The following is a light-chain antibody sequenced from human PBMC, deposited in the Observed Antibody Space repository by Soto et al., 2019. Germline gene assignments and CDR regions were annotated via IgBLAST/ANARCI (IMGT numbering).Light chain of an antibody. CDR1: QSVSSY. CDR3: QQYNNWPALT. J-gene: IGKJ4*01. Sequence: EIVMTQSPATLSVSPGERATLSCRASQSVSSYLAWYQQKPGQAPRLLIYSASTRATGIPARFSGSGSGTEFILTISSLQSEDFAVYYCQQYNNWPALTFGGGTKVDIK. V-gene: IGKV3-15*01. CDR2: SAS.